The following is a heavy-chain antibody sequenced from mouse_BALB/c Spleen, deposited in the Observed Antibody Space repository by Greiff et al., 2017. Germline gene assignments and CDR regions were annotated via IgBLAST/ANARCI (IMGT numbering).Heavy chain of an antibody. J-gene: IGHJ4*01. CDR1: GYSITSGYY. CDR2: ISYDGSN. D-gene: IGHD6-1*01. V-gene: IGHV3-6*02. CDR3: ARGASLWALYAMDY. Sequence: EVKLVESGPGLVKPSQSLSLTCSVTGYSITSGYYWNWIRQFPGNKLEWMGYISYDGSNNYNPSLKNRISITRDTSKNQFFLKLNSVTTEDTATYYCARGASLWALYAMDYWGQGTSVTVSS.